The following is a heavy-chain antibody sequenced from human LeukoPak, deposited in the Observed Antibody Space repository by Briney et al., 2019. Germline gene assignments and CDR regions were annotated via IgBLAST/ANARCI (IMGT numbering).Heavy chain of an antibody. CDR1: GFTFSSYA. J-gene: IGHJ4*02. CDR3: TRGKGDQGWY. D-gene: IGHD2-15*01. Sequence: GGSLRLSCAASGFTFSSYAMSWFRQAPGKGLEWVGFIRSKGYGGTTEYAASVKGRFTISRDDSKSIAYLQMNSLKTEDTAVYYCTRGKGDQGWYWGQGTLVTVSS. CDR2: IRSKGYGGTT. V-gene: IGHV3-49*03.